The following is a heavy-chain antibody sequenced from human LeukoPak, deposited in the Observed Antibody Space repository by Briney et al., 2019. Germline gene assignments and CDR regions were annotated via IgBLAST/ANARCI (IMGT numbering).Heavy chain of an antibody. CDR2: IIPIFGTA. J-gene: IGHJ6*02. CDR1: GGTFSSYA. Sequence: GASVKVSCKASGGTFSSYAISWVRQAPGQGLEWMGGIIPIFGTANYAQKFQGRVTITADESTSTAYMELGSLRSEDTAVYYCARCRRGYSGYDLKYYYYYGMDVWGQGTTVTVSS. D-gene: IGHD5-12*01. V-gene: IGHV1-69*01. CDR3: ARCRRGYSGYDLKYYYYYGMDV.